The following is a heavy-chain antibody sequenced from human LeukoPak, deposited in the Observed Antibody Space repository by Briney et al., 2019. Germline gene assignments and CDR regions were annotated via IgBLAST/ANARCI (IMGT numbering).Heavy chain of an antibody. J-gene: IGHJ4*02. D-gene: IGHD3-10*01. CDR3: AKSYGSGSYYTE. V-gene: IGHV4-4*07. Sequence: SETLSLTCTVSGSSISSYYWSWIRQPAGKGLEWIGRIYTSGSTNYNPSLKSRVTMSVDTSKNQFSLKLSSVTAADTAVYYCAKSYGSGSYYTEWGQGTLVTVSS. CDR1: GSSISSYY. CDR2: IYTSGST.